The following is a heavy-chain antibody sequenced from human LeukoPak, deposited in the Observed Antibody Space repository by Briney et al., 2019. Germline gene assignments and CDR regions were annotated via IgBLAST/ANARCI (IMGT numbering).Heavy chain of an antibody. D-gene: IGHD6-13*01. J-gene: IGHJ6*03. Sequence: ASVKVSCKASGYTFTSYGISWVRQAPGQGLEWMGWISAYNGNTNYAQKLQGRLTMTTDTSTSTAYMELRSLRSDDTAVYYCARDRYSSTWNYYYYYYYMDVWGKGTTVTVSS. CDR1: GYTFTSYG. CDR2: ISAYNGNT. CDR3: ARDRYSSTWNYYYYYYYMDV. V-gene: IGHV1-18*01.